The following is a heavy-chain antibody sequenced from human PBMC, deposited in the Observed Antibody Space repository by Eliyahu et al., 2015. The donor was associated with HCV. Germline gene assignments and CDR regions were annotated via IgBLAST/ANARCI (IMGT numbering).Heavy chain of an antibody. D-gene: IGHD3-16*01. CDR3: AREGGEPVSGWPPTHHYYYMDV. CDR2: ISQSGST. V-gene: IGHV4-4*02. Sequence: GLEWIGEISQSGSTKYNPSLKRRVTISLAKSKNQFSLKLSSVTAADTAVYYCAREGGEPVSGWPPTHHYYYMDVWGKGTTVTVSS. J-gene: IGHJ6*03.